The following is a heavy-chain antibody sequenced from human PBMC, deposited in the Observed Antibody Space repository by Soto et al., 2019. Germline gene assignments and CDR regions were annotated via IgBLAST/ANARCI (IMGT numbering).Heavy chain of an antibody. D-gene: IGHD6-19*01. CDR3: ARHSSGWSWDY. CDR2: IDPSDSYT. V-gene: IGHV5-10-1*01. Sequence: EVQLVQSGAEVKKPGEFRGSSGKGFVYSFTSYWISWVRTLPGKGLEWMGRIDPSDSYTNNSPSFHGHVTISAGKSISTAYLQWSSLKASDTAIDYWARHSSGWSWDYWVQGTLVTVSS. CDR1: VYSFTSYW. J-gene: IGHJ4*02.